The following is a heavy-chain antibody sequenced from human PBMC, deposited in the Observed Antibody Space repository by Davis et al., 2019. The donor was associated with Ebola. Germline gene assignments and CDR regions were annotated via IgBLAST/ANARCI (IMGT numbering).Heavy chain of an antibody. D-gene: IGHD6-13*01. Sequence: MPSETLSLTCAVYGGSFSGYYWSWIRQPPGKGLEWIGEINHSGSTNYNPSLKSRVTMSVDTSKNQFSLKLSSLTAADTAVYYCARVAAGTTTAGTFDYWGQGTLVTVSS. V-gene: IGHV4-34*01. CDR2: INHSGST. CDR1: GGSFSGYY. J-gene: IGHJ4*02. CDR3: ARVAAGTTTAGTFDY.